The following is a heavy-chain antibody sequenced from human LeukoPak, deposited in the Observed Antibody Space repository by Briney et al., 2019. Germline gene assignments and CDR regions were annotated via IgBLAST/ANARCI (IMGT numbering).Heavy chain of an antibody. J-gene: IGHJ6*02. D-gene: IGHD5-18*01. Sequence: SETLSLTCTVSGGSISSSTYFWGWIRQPPGKGLGWVGTIYYSGSTYYNPSLKSRVTISVDTSKNQFSLKLSSVTAADTAVYYCARGGVGGYSYGSYYYGMDVWGQGTTVTVSS. CDR2: IYYSGST. CDR3: ARGGVGGYSYGSYYYGMDV. V-gene: IGHV4-39*01. CDR1: GGSISSSTYF.